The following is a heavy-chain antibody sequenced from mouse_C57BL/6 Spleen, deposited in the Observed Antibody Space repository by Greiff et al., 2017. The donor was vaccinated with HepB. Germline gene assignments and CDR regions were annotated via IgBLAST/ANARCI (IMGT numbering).Heavy chain of an antibody. V-gene: IGHV1-59*01. Sequence: QVQLQQPGAELVRPGTSVKLSCKASGYTFTSYWMHWVKQRPGQGLEWIGVIDPSDSYTNYNQKFKGKATLTVDTSSSTAYMQLSSLTSEDSAVYYCARGDGRGYFDVWGTGTTVTVSS. D-gene: IGHD1-1*01. J-gene: IGHJ1*03. CDR3: ARGDGRGYFDV. CDR2: IDPSDSYT. CDR1: GYTFTSYW.